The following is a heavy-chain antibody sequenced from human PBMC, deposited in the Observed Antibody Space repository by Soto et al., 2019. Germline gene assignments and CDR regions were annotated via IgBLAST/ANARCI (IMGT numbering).Heavy chain of an antibody. CDR2: IIPIFGTA. V-gene: IGHV1-69*13. CDR3: AILHPMTTVTTDRSDWSDP. D-gene: IGHD4-4*01. J-gene: IGHJ5*02. CDR1: GGTFSSYA. Sequence: SVKVSCKASGGTFSSYAISWVRQAPGQGLEWMGGIIPIFGTANYAQKFQGRVTITADESTSTAYMELSSLRSEDTAVYYCAILHPMTTVTTDRSDWSDPWGQGTLVTVSS.